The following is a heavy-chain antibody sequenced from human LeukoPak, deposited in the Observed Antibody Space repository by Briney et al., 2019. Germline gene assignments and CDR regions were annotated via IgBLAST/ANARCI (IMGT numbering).Heavy chain of an antibody. CDR1: GFTVSSNY. CDR3: ASLVLLWFGESSLAAGHVDKDV. Sequence: GGSLRLSCAASGFTVSSNYMHWVRQAPGKGLEWVAVVSYDGSNKYYLQSVKGRFTISRDNSKNMLYLQMNSLRAEDTATYYCASLVLLWFGESSLAAGHVDKDVWGKGTTVTVSS. CDR2: VSYDGSNK. J-gene: IGHJ6*03. D-gene: IGHD3-10*01. V-gene: IGHV3-30*03.